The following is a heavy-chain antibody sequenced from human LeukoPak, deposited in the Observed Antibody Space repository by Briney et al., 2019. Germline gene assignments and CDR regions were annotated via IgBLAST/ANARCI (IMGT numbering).Heavy chain of an antibody. D-gene: IGHD1-26*01. CDR1: GFTFSSFA. Sequence: TGGSLRLSCAASGFTFSSFAMSWVRQAPGKGLEWVSAVSGSGTSTYYADSVQGRFTLSRDNSKNTLYLQMRSLRAEDTAAYYCAKENGTHFNEAFDIWGQGTMVTVSS. CDR3: AKENGTHFNEAFDI. J-gene: IGHJ3*02. V-gene: IGHV3-23*01. CDR2: VSGSGTST.